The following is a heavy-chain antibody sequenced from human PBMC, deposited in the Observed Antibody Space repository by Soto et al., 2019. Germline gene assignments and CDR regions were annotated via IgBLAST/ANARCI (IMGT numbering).Heavy chain of an antibody. V-gene: IGHV3-43*01. D-gene: IGHD3-10*01. CDR3: AKDIWSNYGSGSYSRGLPSYYFDY. CDR2: ISWDGGST. Sequence: GGSLRLSCAASGFTFDDYTMHWVRQAPGKGLEWVSLISWDGGSTYYADSVKGRFTISRDNSKNSLYLQMNSLRTEDTALYYCAKDIWSNYGSGSYSRGLPSYYFDYWGQGTLVTVSS. CDR1: GFTFDDYT. J-gene: IGHJ4*02.